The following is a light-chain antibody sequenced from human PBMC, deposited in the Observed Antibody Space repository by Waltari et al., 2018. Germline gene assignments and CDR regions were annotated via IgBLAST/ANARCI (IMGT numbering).Light chain of an antibody. J-gene: IGKJ4*01. V-gene: IGKV4-1*01. Sequence: VLAQYPDYLFLSPCVRATINRKLRQSVLYSSSNGNYLAWYQQKPGQPPKLLIYWASTREFGVPDRFSGSGSGTDFTLTISSLQAEDVAVYYCQQYYSSPVTFGGGTKVEIK. CDR2: WAS. CDR3: QQYYSSPVT. CDR1: QSVLYSSSNGNY.